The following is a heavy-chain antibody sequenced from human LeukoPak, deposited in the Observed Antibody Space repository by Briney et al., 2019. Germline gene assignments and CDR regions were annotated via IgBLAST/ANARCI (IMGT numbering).Heavy chain of an antibody. J-gene: IGHJ4*02. Sequence: GGSLRLSCAASGFTFSSYAMSWVRQPPGKGLEWVSAISGSGGSTYYADSVKGRFTISRDNSKNTLYLQMNSLRAEDTAVYYCAKDKSGIKDGYNSDYWGQGTLVTVSS. CDR2: ISGSGGST. CDR3: AKDKSGIKDGYNSDY. D-gene: IGHD5-24*01. CDR1: GFTFSSYA. V-gene: IGHV3-23*01.